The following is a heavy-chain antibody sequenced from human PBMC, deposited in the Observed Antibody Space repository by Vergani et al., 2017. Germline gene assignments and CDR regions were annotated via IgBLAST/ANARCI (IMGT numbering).Heavy chain of an antibody. Sequence: QVQLLESGGGVVQPGRSLRLSCTPSSFKLGNNGLHWVRPAPGRGLEWVSITRYEGNNNYYADSVKGRFTISKDISKNTLYLQMNSLRGDDTAVYYCARETRDTPASLDYWGQGTLVTVSS. J-gene: IGHJ4*02. D-gene: IGHD5-24*01. CDR1: SFKLGNNG. CDR2: TRYEGNNN. V-gene: IGHV3-33*01. CDR3: ARETRDTPASLDY.